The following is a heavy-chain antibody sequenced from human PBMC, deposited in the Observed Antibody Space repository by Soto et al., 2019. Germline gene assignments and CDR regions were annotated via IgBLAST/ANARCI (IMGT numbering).Heavy chain of an antibody. Sequence: SETLSLTCTVSGGSISSYYWSWIRQPPGKGLEWIGYIYYSGSTNYNPSLKSRVTISVDTSKNQFSLKLSSVTAADTAVYYCARTGAARHPAIYYYYYMDVWGKGTTVTVSS. CDR3: ARTGAARHPAIYYYYYMDV. CDR1: GGSISSYY. CDR2: IYYSGST. V-gene: IGHV4-59*01. J-gene: IGHJ6*03. D-gene: IGHD6-6*01.